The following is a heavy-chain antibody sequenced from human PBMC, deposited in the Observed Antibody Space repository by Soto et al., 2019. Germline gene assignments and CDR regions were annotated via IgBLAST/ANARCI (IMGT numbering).Heavy chain of an antibody. CDR2: IYYSGST. D-gene: IGHD5-18*01. Sequence: SETLSLTCTVSGGSISSYYWSWIRQPPGKGLEWIGYIYYSGSTYYNPSLKSRVTISVDTSKNQFSLKLNSVTAADTAVYYCAREGYNFGPFDYWGQGALVTVSS. V-gene: IGHV4-59*01. CDR1: GGSISSYY. CDR3: AREGYNFGPFDY. J-gene: IGHJ4*02.